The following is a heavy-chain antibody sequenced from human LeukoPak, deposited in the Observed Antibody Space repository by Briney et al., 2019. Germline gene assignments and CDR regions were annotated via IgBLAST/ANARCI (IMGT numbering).Heavy chain of an antibody. V-gene: IGHV1-18*01. CDR1: GYTFTNYG. Sequence: ASVKVSCKASGYTFTNYGISWVRQAPGQGLEWMGWISPYNGNTHYAQRLQGRVTMTTDTFTSTVHMELRSLRSDDTAVYYCAGDDYSGGSCYHGDYWGQGTLVTVSS. D-gene: IGHD2-15*01. CDR3: AGDDYSGGSCYHGDY. CDR2: ISPYNGNT. J-gene: IGHJ4*02.